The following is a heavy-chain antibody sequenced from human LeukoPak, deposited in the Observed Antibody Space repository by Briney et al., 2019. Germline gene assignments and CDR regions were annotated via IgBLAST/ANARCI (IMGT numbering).Heavy chain of an antibody. J-gene: IGHJ3*02. V-gene: IGHV3-21*01. D-gene: IGHD6-19*01. CDR2: ISSSSSYI. CDR1: GFTFSSYS. CDR3: ARGPIAVAVDDAFDI. Sequence: GGSLRLSCAASGFTFSSYSMNWVRQAPGKGLEWGSSISSSSSYIYYADSVKGRFTISRDNAKNSLYLQMNSLRAEDTAVYYCARGPIAVAVDDAFDIWGQGTMVTVSS.